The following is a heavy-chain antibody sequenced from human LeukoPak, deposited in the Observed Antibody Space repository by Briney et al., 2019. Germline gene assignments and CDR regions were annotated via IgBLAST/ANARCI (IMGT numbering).Heavy chain of an antibody. J-gene: IGHJ6*03. CDR1: GYTFSSYA. V-gene: IGHV3-30*01. CDR2: ISYDGSNL. D-gene: IGHD6-6*01. CDR3: ARDSPLVHKYYYYYYMDV. Sequence: PGGSLRLSCESSGYTFSSYAMHWVRQAPGKGLEWVAVISYDGSNLNYADSVKGRFTISRDNSKNMLYLQMNSLRAEDTAVYYCARDSPLVHKYYYYYYMDVWGKGTTVTVSS.